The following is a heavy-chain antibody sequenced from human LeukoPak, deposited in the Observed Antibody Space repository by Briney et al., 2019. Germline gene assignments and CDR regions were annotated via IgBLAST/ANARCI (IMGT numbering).Heavy chain of an antibody. CDR3: AKEYTGTFSPFPSYFDN. CDR2: IYSGGST. J-gene: IGHJ4*02. Sequence: GGSLRLSCAASGFTVSSNYMSWVRQAPGKGLEWVSVIYSGGSTYYAGSVKGRFTISRDNSKNTLYLQMNSLRAEDTAIYYCAKEYTGTFSPFPSYFDNWGQGTLVTVSS. V-gene: IGHV3-53*01. CDR1: GFTVSSNY. D-gene: IGHD1-26*01.